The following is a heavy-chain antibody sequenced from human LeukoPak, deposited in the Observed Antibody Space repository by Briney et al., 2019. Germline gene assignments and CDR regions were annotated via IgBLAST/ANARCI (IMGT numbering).Heavy chain of an antibody. D-gene: IGHD4-23*01. CDR3: ARTLYDYGGNQARELSDY. V-gene: IGHV1-18*01. CDR2: ISAYNGNT. Sequence: GASVKVSCKASGYTFTSYGISWVRQAPGQGLEWMGWISAYNGNTSYAQKLQGRVTMTTDTSTSTAYMELRSLRSDDTAVYYCARTLYDYGGNQARELSDYWGQGTLVTVSS. J-gene: IGHJ4*02. CDR1: GYTFTSYG.